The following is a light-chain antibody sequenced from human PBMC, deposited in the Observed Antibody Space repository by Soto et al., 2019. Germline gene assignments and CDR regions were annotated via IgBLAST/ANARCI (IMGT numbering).Light chain of an antibody. J-gene: IGLJ2*01. Sequence: QSVLTQPPSVSAAPRQRVTISCSGSSSNIGKNAVNWYQQLPGKAPKLLIYYDDLLPSGVSDRFSASKSGTSASLAISGLQSEDEADYYCAAWDDSLNGVVFGGGTKLTVL. V-gene: IGLV1-36*01. CDR2: YDD. CDR3: AAWDDSLNGVV. CDR1: SSNIGKNA.